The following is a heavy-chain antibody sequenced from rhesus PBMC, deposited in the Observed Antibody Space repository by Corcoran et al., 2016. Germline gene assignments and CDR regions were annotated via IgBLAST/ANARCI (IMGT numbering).Heavy chain of an antibody. J-gene: IGHJ4*01. CDR3: ARDRDTALDY. V-gene: IGHV4-127*01. D-gene: IGHD5-12*01. Sequence: QVQLQESGPGLVKPSETLSLTCAVSGYSISRGYGWGWIRPPPGKGLELIGQMDGGSGSTYYNPSLKGRVTVSKDTAKNQFSLKLSAVTAADTAVYYCARDRDTALDYWGQGVLVTVSS. CDR2: MDGGSGST. CDR1: GYSISRGYG.